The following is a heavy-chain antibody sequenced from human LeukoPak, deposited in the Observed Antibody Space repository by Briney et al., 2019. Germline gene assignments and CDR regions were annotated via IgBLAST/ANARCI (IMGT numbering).Heavy chain of an antibody. D-gene: IGHD5-12*01. Sequence: GGSLRLSCAASGFIFSNYAMHWVRQAPGKGLEWVALISYDGSNRYYADSVKGRFTISRDNSKNTLYLQMNSLRAEDTAVYYCANGAYSGYETYPSLDYWGQGTLVTVSS. CDR2: ISYDGSNR. CDR1: GFIFSNYA. CDR3: ANGAYSGYETYPSLDY. V-gene: IGHV3-30*04. J-gene: IGHJ4*02.